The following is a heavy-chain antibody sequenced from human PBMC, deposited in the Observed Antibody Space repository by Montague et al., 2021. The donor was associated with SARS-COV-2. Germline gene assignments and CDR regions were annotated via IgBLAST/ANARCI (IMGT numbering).Heavy chain of an antibody. Sequence: SETLSLTCVVSGGSISSINWWSWVRQPPGKGLEWIGEIYHSGTTNYNPFLKSLVIISVATSKNQFSLKLSSVTAADTVVYYCARTGYSSGWHSFDYWGQGTLVTVSS. CDR3: ARTGYSSGWHSFDY. V-gene: IGHV4-4*02. J-gene: IGHJ4*02. D-gene: IGHD6-19*01. CDR1: GGSISSINW. CDR2: IYHSGTT.